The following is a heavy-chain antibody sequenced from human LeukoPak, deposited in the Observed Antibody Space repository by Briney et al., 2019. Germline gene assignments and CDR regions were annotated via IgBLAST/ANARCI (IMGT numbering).Heavy chain of an antibody. Sequence: ASVTVSCKASGHTFTNYGITWVRQAPGQGLEWMGWISAYNGNTNYAQKLQGRVTMTTDTSTTTAYMEVRSLRSDDTAVYYCARDYYYDSSGYYHLDYWGQGTLVTVSS. J-gene: IGHJ4*02. CDR2: ISAYNGNT. D-gene: IGHD3-22*01. V-gene: IGHV1-18*01. CDR3: ARDYYYDSSGYYHLDY. CDR1: GHTFTNYG.